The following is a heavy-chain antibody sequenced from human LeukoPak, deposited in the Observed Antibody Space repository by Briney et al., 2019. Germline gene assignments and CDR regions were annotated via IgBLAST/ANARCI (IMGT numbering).Heavy chain of an antibody. V-gene: IGHV3-48*03. CDR3: ARVAGYASIAVAVLDY. J-gene: IGHJ4*02. CDR1: GFTFSSYE. D-gene: IGHD6-19*01. Sequence: PGGSLRLSCAASGFTFSSYEMNWVRQAPGKGLEWVSYISSSGSTIYYADSVKGRFTISRDNAKNSLYLQMNSLRAEDTAVYYCARVAGYASIAVAVLDYWGQGTLVTVSS. CDR2: ISSSGSTI.